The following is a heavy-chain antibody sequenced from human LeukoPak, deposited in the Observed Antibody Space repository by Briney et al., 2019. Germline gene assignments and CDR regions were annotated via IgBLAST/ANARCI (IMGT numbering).Heavy chain of an antibody. Sequence: SETLSLTCTVSGVSISSSNSYWGWIRQPPGKGLEWIGYIYYSGSTNYNPSLKSRVTILVDMSKNQFSLKLSSVTAADTAVYGYRPNELGHFFDYWGQGTLVTVSS. CDR3: RPNELGHFFDY. J-gene: IGHJ4*02. V-gene: IGHV4-61*05. CDR1: GVSISSSNSY. D-gene: IGHD1/OR15-1a*01. CDR2: IYYSGST.